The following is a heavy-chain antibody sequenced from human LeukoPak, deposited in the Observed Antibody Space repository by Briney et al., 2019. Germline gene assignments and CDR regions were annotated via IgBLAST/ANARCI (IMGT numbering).Heavy chain of an antibody. D-gene: IGHD1-26*01. J-gene: IGHJ4*02. Sequence: GRSLRLSCVASGFTFNNYGIHWVRQAPGKGLEWVAVISYDGSHKYYADPVKGRFTISRDNSKNSLYLQMNSLRAEDTAVYYCAKDVQRGSSPTDYWGQGTLVTVSS. CDR1: GFTFNNYG. CDR3: AKDVQRGSSPTDY. CDR2: ISYDGSHK. V-gene: IGHV3-30*18.